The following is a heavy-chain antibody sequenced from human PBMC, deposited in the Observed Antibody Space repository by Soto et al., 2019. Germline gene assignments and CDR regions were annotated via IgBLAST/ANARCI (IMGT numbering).Heavy chain of an antibody. V-gene: IGHV1-24*01. CDR2: FDPENDET. CDR1: RYTLSEVA. D-gene: IGHD2-2*01. Sequence: WASVKVSCKVSRYTLSEVAIHWVRQTPGEGLEWIGGFDPENDETSYAQNFQGRVTLTEDTSTDTAYLELSGLRSEDTAIYYCTIAAYCSGATCYSGYNWFHPWGQGSLVTVSS. J-gene: IGHJ5*02. CDR3: TIAAYCSGATCYSGYNWFHP.